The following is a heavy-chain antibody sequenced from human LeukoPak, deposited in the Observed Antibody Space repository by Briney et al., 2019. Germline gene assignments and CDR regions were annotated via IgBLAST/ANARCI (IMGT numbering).Heavy chain of an antibody. CDR1: GGSFSGYY. J-gene: IGHJ4*02. V-gene: IGHV4-34*01. D-gene: IGHD3-10*01. CDR3: ARPLNYYGSGSYSN. Sequence: SETLSLTCAVYGGSFSGYYWSWIRQPPGKGLEWIGEINHSGSTNYNPSLKSRVTISVDTSKNQFSLKLSSVTAADTAVYYCARPLNYYGSGSYSNWGQGTLVTVSS. CDR2: INHSGST.